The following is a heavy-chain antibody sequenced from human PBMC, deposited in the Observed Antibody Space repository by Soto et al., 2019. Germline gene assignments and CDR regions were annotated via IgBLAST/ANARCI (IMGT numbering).Heavy chain of an antibody. Sequence: SETLSLTCTVSGGSISSGGYYWSWIRQHPGKGLEWIGYIYYSGSTYYNPSLKSRVTISVDTSKNQFSLKLNSVTAADTAVYYCARSTPHYYDSSGYYRHYYYGMDVWGQGTTVTVSS. CDR3: ARSTPHYYDSSGYYRHYYYGMDV. J-gene: IGHJ6*02. CDR2: IYYSGST. D-gene: IGHD3-22*01. CDR1: GGSISSGGYY. V-gene: IGHV4-31*03.